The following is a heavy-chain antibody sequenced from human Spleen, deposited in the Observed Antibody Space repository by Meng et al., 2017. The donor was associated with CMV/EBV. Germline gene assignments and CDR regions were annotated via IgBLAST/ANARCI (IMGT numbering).Heavy chain of an antibody. D-gene: IGHD2-15*01. J-gene: IGHJ4*02. CDR2: IYYTGSV. Sequence: CNVTGDSMSTSGYYWGWVRQATEKGLEWIGNIYYTGSVHYSPTLKSRLAISLDKSKNQFSLKLSSVTAADTALYYCARVVVGLTIDQWGQGTLVTVSS. V-gene: IGHV4-39*07. CDR3: ARVVVGLTIDQ. CDR1: GDSMSTSGYY.